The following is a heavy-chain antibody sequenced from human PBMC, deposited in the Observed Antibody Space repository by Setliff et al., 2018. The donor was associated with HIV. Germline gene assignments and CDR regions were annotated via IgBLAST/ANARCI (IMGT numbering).Heavy chain of an antibody. D-gene: IGHD3-16*01. V-gene: IGHV4-38-2*01. CDR3: AGVGPFSGSYAFDY. CDR2: IYHSGST. CDR1: GYSISSGYY. Sequence: SETLSLTCAVSGYSISSGYYWGWIRQPPGKGLEWIGSIYHSGSTYYNPSLKSRVTISVDTSKNQFSLKLGSVTAADTAVYYCAGVGPFSGSYAFDYWGRGTLVTVSS. J-gene: IGHJ4*02.